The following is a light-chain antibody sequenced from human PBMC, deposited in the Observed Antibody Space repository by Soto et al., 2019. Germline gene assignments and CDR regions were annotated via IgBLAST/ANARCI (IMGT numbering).Light chain of an antibody. V-gene: IGLV4-69*01. CDR1: SGHSNYA. J-gene: IGLJ2*01. CDR3: QTWGSGIVV. Sequence: QPVLTQSPSASASLGASVKLNCTLSSGHSNYAIAWHQQQSEKGPRYLMKLNSDGSHSKGDGIPDRFSGSSSGAERYLTISSLQSEDEADYSCQTWGSGIVVFGGGTKLTVL. CDR2: LNSDGSH.